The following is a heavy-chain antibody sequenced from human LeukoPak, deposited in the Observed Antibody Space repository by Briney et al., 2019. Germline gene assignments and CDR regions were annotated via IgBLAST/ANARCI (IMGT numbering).Heavy chain of an antibody. V-gene: IGHV1-18*01. Sequence: GASVKVSCKASGGTFSSYAISWVRQAPGQGLEWMGWISAYNGNTNYAQKLQGRVTMTTDTSTSTAYMELRSLRSDDTAVYYCARVLAAAGTRDFDYWGQGTLVTVSS. D-gene: IGHD6-13*01. CDR2: ISAYNGNT. CDR1: GGTFSSYA. CDR3: ARVLAAAGTRDFDY. J-gene: IGHJ4*02.